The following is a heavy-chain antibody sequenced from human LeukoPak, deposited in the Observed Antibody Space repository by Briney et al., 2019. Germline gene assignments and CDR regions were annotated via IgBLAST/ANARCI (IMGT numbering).Heavy chain of an antibody. CDR1: GYTFTGYY. V-gene: IGHV1-2*02. CDR2: SNPNSGGT. Sequence: ASVKVSCKASGYTFTGYYLHWVRQAPGQGLEWMGWSNPNSGGTNFAQRFQGRVTMTRDTSISIAYMELRRLTSDDTAVYYCARGSGITMVRGVIYWLDPWGQGTLVTVSS. CDR3: ARGSGITMVRGVIYWLDP. J-gene: IGHJ5*02. D-gene: IGHD3-10*01.